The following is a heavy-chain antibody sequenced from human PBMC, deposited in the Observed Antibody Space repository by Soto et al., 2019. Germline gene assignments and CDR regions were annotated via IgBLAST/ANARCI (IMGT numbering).Heavy chain of an antibody. CDR3: ARDLAATTVSPWHYYYGRDG. J-gene: IGHJ6*04. Sequence: SSVQVSCTASGYTFTSYAMHWVRQAPGQRLEWMGWINAGNGNTKYSQKFQGRVTITRDTSASTAYMELSSLRSEDTAVYYCARDLAATTVSPWHYYYGRDGWGKGAMVTVSS. D-gene: IGHD4-4*01. CDR2: INAGNGNT. V-gene: IGHV1-3*01. CDR1: GYTFTSYA.